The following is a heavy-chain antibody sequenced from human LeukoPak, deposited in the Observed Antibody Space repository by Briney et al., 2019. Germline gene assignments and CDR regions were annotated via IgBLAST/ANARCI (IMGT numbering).Heavy chain of an antibody. V-gene: IGHV3-15*01. J-gene: IGHJ4*02. D-gene: IGHD3-22*01. Sequence: GGSLRLSCAASGFTFSSYAMSWVRQAPGKGLEWVGRIKSKTDGGTTDYAAPVKGRFTISRDDSKNTLYLQMNSLKTEDTAVYYCTTDFRTMIVVVDYWGQGTLVTVSS. CDR3: TTDFRTMIVVVDY. CDR1: GFTFSSYA. CDR2: IKSKTDGGTT.